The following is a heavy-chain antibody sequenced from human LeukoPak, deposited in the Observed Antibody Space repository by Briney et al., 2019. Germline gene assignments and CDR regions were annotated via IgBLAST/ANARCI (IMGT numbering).Heavy chain of an antibody. D-gene: IGHD6-13*01. CDR3: ARDPRGYMYYFDY. J-gene: IGHJ4*02. Sequence: GGSLRLSCAASGFTFSSYAMHWVRQAPGKGLEWVAVISYDGSNKYYADSVKGRFTISRDNSKNTLYLQMNSLRAEDTAVYYCARDPRGYMYYFDYWGQGTLVTVSS. CDR1: GFTFSSYA. V-gene: IGHV3-30*04. CDR2: ISYDGSNK.